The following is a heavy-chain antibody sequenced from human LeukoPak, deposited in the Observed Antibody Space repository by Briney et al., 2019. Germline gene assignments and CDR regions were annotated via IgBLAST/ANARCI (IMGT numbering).Heavy chain of an antibody. CDR1: GFTFDDYG. J-gene: IGHJ4*02. CDR3: ARGEPSSWLRLPTPFDY. Sequence: GGSLRLSCAASGFTFDDYGTSWVRQAPGKGLEWVSGINWNGGSTGYADSVKGRFTISRDNAKNSLYLQMNSLRAEDTALYYCARGEPSSWLRLPTPFDYWGQGTLVTVSS. D-gene: IGHD5-12*01. V-gene: IGHV3-20*04. CDR2: INWNGGST.